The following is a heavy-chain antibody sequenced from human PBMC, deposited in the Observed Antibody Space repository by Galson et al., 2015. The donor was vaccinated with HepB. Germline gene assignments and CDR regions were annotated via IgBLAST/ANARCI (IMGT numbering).Heavy chain of an antibody. CDR3: ARVTNSWWELRAAIDY. J-gene: IGHJ4*02. CDR2: ISYDGSNK. V-gene: IGHV3-30*04. CDR1: GFTFSSYA. D-gene: IGHD1-26*01. Sequence: SLRLSCAASGFTFSSYAMHWVRQAPGKGLEWVAVISYDGSNKYYADSVKGRFTISRDNSKNTLYLQMNSLRAEDTAVYYCARVTNSWWELRAAIDYWGQGTLVTVSS.